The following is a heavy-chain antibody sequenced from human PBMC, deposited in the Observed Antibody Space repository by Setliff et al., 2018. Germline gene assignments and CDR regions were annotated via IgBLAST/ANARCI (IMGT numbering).Heavy chain of an antibody. V-gene: IGHV4-61*09. Sequence: SETLSLTCTVSDDSISSRHYYWSWIRQPAGKGLEWLGQIYTSWSTNYNPSLKSRVTISVDTSKNQFSLKLSSVTAADTAVYYCARGIGGYCSSMSCSNESWPWGQGTLVTVSS. CDR3: ARGIGGYCSSMSCSNESWP. J-gene: IGHJ5*02. CDR2: IYTSWST. CDR1: DDSISSRHYY. D-gene: IGHD2-2*01.